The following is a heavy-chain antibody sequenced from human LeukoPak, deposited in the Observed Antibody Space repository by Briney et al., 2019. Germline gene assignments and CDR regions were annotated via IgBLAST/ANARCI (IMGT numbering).Heavy chain of an antibody. CDR3: ARVGIAVAEFDY. D-gene: IGHD6-19*01. Sequence: SETLSLTCAVYGGSFSGYYWSWIRQPPGKELEWIGEINHSGSTNYNPSLKSRVTISVDTSKNQFSLKLSSVTAADTAVYYCARVGIAVAEFDYWGQGTLVTVSS. J-gene: IGHJ4*02. CDR1: GGSFSGYY. V-gene: IGHV4-34*01. CDR2: INHSGST.